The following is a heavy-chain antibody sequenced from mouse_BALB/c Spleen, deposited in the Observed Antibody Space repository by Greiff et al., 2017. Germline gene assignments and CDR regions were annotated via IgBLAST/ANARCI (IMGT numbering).Heavy chain of an antibody. CDR3: ARKTMIYYYAMDY. J-gene: IGHJ4*01. CDR1: GYTFSSYW. D-gene: IGHD2-4*01. Sequence: QVQLKQSGAELMKPGASVKISCKATGYTFSSYWIEWVKQRPGHGLEWIGEILPGSGSTNYNEKFKGKATFTADTSSNTAYMQLSSLTSEDSAVYYCARKTMIYYYAMDYWGQGTSVTVSS. V-gene: IGHV1-9*01. CDR2: ILPGSGST.